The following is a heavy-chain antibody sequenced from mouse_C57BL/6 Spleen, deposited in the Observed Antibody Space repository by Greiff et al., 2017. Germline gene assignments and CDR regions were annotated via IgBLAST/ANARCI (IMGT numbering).Heavy chain of an antibody. CDR1: GYAFSSSW. Sequence: QVQLQQSGPELVKPGASVKISCKASGYAFSSSWMHWVKQRPGKGLEWIGRIYPGDGDTNYNGKFKGKATLTADKSSSTAYMQLCSLTSGDSAVYFGAWSSGCVENAMGCWGHGTSVTVSS. J-gene: IGHJ4*01. CDR2: IYPGDGDT. CDR3: AWSSGCVENAMGC. D-gene: IGHD3-2*02. V-gene: IGHV1-82*01.